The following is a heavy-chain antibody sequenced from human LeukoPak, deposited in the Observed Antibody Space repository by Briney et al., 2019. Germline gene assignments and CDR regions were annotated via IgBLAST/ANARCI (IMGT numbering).Heavy chain of an antibody. D-gene: IGHD6-13*01. J-gene: IGHJ6*03. CDR2: IWYDGSYE. CDR1: GFTFSTYG. Sequence: GGSLRLSCAASGFTFSTYGTHWVRQAPGKGLEWVTLIWYDGSYENYADSVKGRFTTSRDNSKNTLFLQMNSLRAEDTAVYYCAKDWGLASPYYFMDVWGKGTTVTVSS. CDR3: AKDWGLASPYYFMDV. V-gene: IGHV3-33*06.